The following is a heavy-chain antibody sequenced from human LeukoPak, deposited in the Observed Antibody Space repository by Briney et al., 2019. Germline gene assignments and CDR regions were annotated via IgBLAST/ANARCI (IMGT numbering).Heavy chain of an antibody. CDR2: ISAYNGNT. CDR3: ARGGAYGDYEFNMDV. CDR1: GYTFTSYG. Sequence: ASVKVSCKASGYTFTSYGISWVRQAPGQGLEWMGWISAYNGNTNYAQKPQGRVTMTTDTSTSTAYMELRSLRSDDTAVYYCARGGAYGDYEFNMDVWGKGTTVTVSS. J-gene: IGHJ6*03. D-gene: IGHD4-17*01. V-gene: IGHV1-18*01.